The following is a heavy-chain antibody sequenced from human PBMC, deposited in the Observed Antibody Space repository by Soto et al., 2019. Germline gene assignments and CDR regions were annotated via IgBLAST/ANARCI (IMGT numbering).Heavy chain of an antibody. CDR2: IYWDDDK. Sequence: QITLKESGPTLVKPTQTITLTCTFSGFSLSTSGVGVGWIRQPPGKALEWLALIYWDDDKRYSPSLKSRLTITKDTSKNQVVLTMTNIDPVDTATYYCAQTSPYSSSWYLIFDYWGQGTLVTVSS. J-gene: IGHJ4*02. D-gene: IGHD6-13*01. CDR3: AQTSPYSSSWYLIFDY. V-gene: IGHV2-5*02. CDR1: GFSLSTSGVG.